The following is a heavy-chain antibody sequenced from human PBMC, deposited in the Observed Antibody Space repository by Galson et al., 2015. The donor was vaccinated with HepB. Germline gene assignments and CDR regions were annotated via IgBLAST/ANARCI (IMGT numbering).Heavy chain of an antibody. J-gene: IGHJ6*02. CDR3: ARILLVGATTPYYYYGMDV. CDR2: IDWDDDK. D-gene: IGHD1-26*01. CDR1: GFSLSTSGMC. Sequence: PALVKPTQTLTLTCTFSGFSLSTSGMCVSWIRQPPGKALEWLARIDWDDDKYYSTSLKTRLTISKDTSKNQVVLTMTNMDPVDTATYYCARILLVGATTPYYYYGMDVWGQGTTVTVSS. V-gene: IGHV2-70*11.